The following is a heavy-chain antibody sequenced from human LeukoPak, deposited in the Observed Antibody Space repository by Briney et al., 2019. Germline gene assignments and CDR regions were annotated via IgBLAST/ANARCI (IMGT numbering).Heavy chain of an antibody. CDR1: GFPLSSYW. CDR3: TRVGYIDEGIDY. J-gene: IGHJ4*02. CDR2: IKQDGSKK. D-gene: IGHD5-24*01. V-gene: IGHV3-7*04. Sequence: GGSLRLSCVASGFPLSSYWMTWVRQAPGKGLEWVANIKQDGSKKSYVDSVKGRFTISRDDAKNSLYLQMNSLRAEDTAIYYCTRVGYIDEGIDYWGQGTLVTVSS.